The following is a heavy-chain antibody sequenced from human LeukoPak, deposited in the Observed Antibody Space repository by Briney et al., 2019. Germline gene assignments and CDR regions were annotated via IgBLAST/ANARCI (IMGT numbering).Heavy chain of an antibody. CDR2: ISGSGGST. J-gene: IGHJ4*02. V-gene: IGHV3-23*01. CDR3: AKDFFVVVPAAHHYFDY. CDR1: GFTFSSYA. D-gene: IGHD2-2*01. Sequence: GGSPRLSCAASGFTFSSYAMSWVRQAPGKGLEWVSDISGSGGSTNYADSVKGRFTISRDNSKNTLYLQMNSLRAEDTAVYYCAKDFFVVVPAAHHYFDYWGQGTLVTVSS.